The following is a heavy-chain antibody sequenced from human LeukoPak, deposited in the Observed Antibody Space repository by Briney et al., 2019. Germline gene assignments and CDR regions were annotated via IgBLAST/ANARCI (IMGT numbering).Heavy chain of an antibody. J-gene: IGHJ3*02. CDR1: GYTFTSYD. Sequence: GASVKLSCKASGYTFTSYDINWVRQATGQGLEWMGWMNPNSGNTGYAQKFKGRVTMTRNTSISTAYMELSSLRSEDTAVYYCARVEVRAFDAFDIWGQGTMVTVSS. CDR2: MNPNSGNT. CDR3: ARVEVRAFDAFDI. D-gene: IGHD3-10*01. V-gene: IGHV1-8*01.